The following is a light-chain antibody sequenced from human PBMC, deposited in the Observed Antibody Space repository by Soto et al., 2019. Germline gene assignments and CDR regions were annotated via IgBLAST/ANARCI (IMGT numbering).Light chain of an antibody. CDR1: SSNIGSNY. CDR2: RNN. CDR3: GGWDDSLSGPV. J-gene: IGLJ2*01. V-gene: IGLV1-47*01. Sequence: QSVLTQPPSASGTPGQRVNISCSGSSSNIGSNYVYWYRQFPGTAPKLLIQRNNQRPSGVPARFSGSKSGTPASLAISGLRSEDEADYYCGGWDDSLSGPVFGRGTK.